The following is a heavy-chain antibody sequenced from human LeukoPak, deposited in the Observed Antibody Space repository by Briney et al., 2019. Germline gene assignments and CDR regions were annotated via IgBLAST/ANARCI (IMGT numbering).Heavy chain of an antibody. CDR1: GFTFSSYA. CDR3: ARAWGYCSGGSCYAFDY. D-gene: IGHD2-15*01. V-gene: IGHV3-64*01. Sequence: GGSLRLSCAASGFTFSSYAMHWVRQAPGKGLEYVSAISSNGGSTYYANSVKGRFTISRDNSKNTLYLQMGSLRAEDMAVYYCARAWGYCSGGSCYAFDYWGQGTLVTVSS. J-gene: IGHJ4*02. CDR2: ISSNGGST.